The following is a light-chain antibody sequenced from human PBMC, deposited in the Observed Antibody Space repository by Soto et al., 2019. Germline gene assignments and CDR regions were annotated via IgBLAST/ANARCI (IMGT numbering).Light chain of an antibody. V-gene: IGKV3-20*01. Sequence: EIVLTQSPGTLSLSPGERATLSCRANQSVSSSYLAWYQQKPGQAPRLLIHGASSRATGIPDRFSGSGSGTDFTLTIRRLEPEDFAVYYCQQYGSSLFGPGTKVDIK. CDR3: QQYGSSL. CDR1: QSVSSSY. J-gene: IGKJ3*01. CDR2: GAS.